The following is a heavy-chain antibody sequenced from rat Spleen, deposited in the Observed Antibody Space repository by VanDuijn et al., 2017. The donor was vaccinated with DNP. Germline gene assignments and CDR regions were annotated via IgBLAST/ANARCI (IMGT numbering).Heavy chain of an antibody. CDR2: ISSGGTI. D-gene: IGHD1-11*01. Sequence: YGVSWVRQPPGKGLEWIATISSGGTIFYNSALKSRLSISRDTSKSQVFLKMNSLQTEDTAMYFCASNYGGYTAMDAWGQGTSVTVSS. CDR1: YG. V-gene: IGHV2S8*01. CDR3: ASNYGGYTAMDA. J-gene: IGHJ4*01.